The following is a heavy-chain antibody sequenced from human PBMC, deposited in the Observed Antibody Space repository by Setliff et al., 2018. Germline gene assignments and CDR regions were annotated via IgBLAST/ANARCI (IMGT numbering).Heavy chain of an antibody. CDR3: ARDVFPYHYEGAFDI. J-gene: IGHJ3*02. V-gene: IGHV1-46*01. CDR1: GYTFTSHY. Sequence: ASVKVSCKASGYTFTSHYMHWVRQAPGLGLEWVGTINPSSGRTSYAQKFQGGVTMTRDTSTSTVYMDMSSLRSEDTAVYYCARDVFPYHYEGAFDIWGQGTMVTVS. CDR2: INPSSGRT. D-gene: IGHD3-22*01.